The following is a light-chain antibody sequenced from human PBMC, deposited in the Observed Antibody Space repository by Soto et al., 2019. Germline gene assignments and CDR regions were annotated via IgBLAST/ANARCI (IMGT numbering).Light chain of an antibody. V-gene: IGKV3-11*01. J-gene: IGKJ4*01. Sequence: EIGLTQSPATLSLSPGERATLSCRASQSVSRYLAWYQQKPGQAPRLLIHDTSTRATGVPDTFSGSGSGTEFTLSISSLEPEDSAMYYCQQRFSWPPTFGGGPHLEIK. CDR1: QSVSRY. CDR2: DTS. CDR3: QQRFSWPPT.